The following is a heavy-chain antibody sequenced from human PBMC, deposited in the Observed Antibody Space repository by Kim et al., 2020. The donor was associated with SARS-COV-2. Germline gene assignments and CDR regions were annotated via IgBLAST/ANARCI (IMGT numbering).Heavy chain of an antibody. J-gene: IGHJ4*02. V-gene: IGHV3-30*03. D-gene: IGHD3-3*01. CDR2: ISYDGSNK. Sequence: RGSLRLSCAASGFTFSSYGMHWVRQAPGKGLEWVAVISYDGSNKYYADSVKGRFTISRDNSKNTLYLQMNSPRAEDTAVYYCASFGVVIDYWGQGTLVTVSS. CDR1: GFTFSSYG. CDR3: ASFGVVIDY.